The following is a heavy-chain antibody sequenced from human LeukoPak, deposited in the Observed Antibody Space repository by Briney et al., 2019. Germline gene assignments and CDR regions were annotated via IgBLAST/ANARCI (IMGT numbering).Heavy chain of an antibody. CDR2: IADSGNT. J-gene: IGHJ2*01. CDR3: ARVADGYNVHWYFDL. CDR1: GGSIGSSY. V-gene: IGHV4-59*01. D-gene: IGHD5-24*01. Sequence: PSETLSLTCTVSGGSIGSSYWSWIRQAPGKGPEWIGYIADSGNTNHNPSLKSRVTISVDTSRNQFSLNLTSVTAADTAVYYCARVADGYNVHWYFDLWGRGTLVTVSS.